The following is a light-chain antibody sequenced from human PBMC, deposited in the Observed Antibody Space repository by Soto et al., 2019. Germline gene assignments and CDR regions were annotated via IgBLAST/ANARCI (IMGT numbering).Light chain of an antibody. CDR3: SSYAGSNIYVV. CDR2: EVN. CDR1: SSDVGGYNY. V-gene: IGLV2-8*01. Sequence: QSALTQPPSASGSPGQSVTISCTGTSSDVGGYNYVSWYQQHPDKAPKLMIYEVNKRPSGVPDRFSGSKSGNTASLTVSGLQTEDEADYYCSSYAGSNIYVVFGGGTKLTVL. J-gene: IGLJ2*01.